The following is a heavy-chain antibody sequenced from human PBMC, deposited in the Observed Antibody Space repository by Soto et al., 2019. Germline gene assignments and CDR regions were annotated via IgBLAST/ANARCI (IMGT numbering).Heavy chain of an antibody. Sequence: QVQLVQSGAEVKKPGASVKVSCKASGYTFTSYGISWVRQAPGQGLEWMGWISAYNGNTNYAQKLQGRDTMTTDTQPSTACMELRGLRSDDPAVYYCARDSGYGDYGAFVVVWGQGTTVTVSS. CDR1: GYTFTSYG. CDR3: ARDSGYGDYGAFVVV. J-gene: IGHJ6*02. V-gene: IGHV1-18*01. D-gene: IGHD4-17*01. CDR2: ISAYNGNT.